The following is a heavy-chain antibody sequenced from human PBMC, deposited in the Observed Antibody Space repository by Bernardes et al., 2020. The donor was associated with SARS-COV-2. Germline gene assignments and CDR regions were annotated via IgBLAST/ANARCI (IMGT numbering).Heavy chain of an antibody. CDR3: AKNGYYSMDY. J-gene: IGHJ4*02. CDR2: IHHIGYT. CDR1: GASITNTNW. Sequence: SETLPLTCAVSGASITNTNWWSWVRQAPGKGLEWIGEIHHIGYTNYNPSLKSRVTISVDKSKNQFSLRLNSVTAADTALYLCAKNGYYSMDYWGQGTLLTVSS. V-gene: IGHV4-4*02. D-gene: IGHD2-21*01.